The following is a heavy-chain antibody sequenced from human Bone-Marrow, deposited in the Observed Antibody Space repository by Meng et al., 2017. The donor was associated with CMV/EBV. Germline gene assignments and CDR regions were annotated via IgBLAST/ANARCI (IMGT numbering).Heavy chain of an antibody. V-gene: IGHV4-31*03. D-gene: IGHD2-2*01. CDR3: ARIVVPAARVDP. Sequence: LRLSCTVSGGSISSGGYYWSWIRQHPGKGLEWIGYIYYSGSTYYNPSLKSRVTISVDTSKNQFSLKLSSVTAADTAVYYCARIVVPAARVDPWGQGTLVTVSS. CDR1: GGSISSGGYY. J-gene: IGHJ5*02. CDR2: IYYSGST.